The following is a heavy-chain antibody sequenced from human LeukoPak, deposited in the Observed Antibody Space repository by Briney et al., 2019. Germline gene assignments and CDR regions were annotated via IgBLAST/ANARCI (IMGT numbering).Heavy chain of an antibody. V-gene: IGHV3-30*03. J-gene: IGHJ3*02. CDR3: ATGSYYDILTGYSDAFDI. CDR2: ISYDGSNK. CDR1: RFTFSSYG. D-gene: IGHD3-9*01. Sequence: PGRSLRLSCAASRFTFSSYGVYWVRQAPGKGLEWVAVISYDGSNKYYADSVKGRFTISRDNSKNTLYLQMNSLRADDTAVYYCATGSYYDILTGYSDAFDIWGQGTMVTVSS.